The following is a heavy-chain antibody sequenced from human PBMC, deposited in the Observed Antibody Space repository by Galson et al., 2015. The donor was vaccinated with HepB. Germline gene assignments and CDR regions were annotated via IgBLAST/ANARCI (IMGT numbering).Heavy chain of an antibody. J-gene: IGHJ5*02. V-gene: IGHV5-51*01. CDR1: GYRFTNYW. CDR3: ARRSVKYDSERPTYSNGFDP. D-gene: IGHD3-22*01. CDR2: VYPGDSDT. Sequence: QSGAEVTKAGESLKISCKGSGYRFTNYWIAWVRQMPGKGLEWMGIVYPGDSDTRYSPSFQGQVTISVDKSSNTAYLQWSSLKASDTAMYYCARRSVKYDSERPTYSNGFDPWGQGTLVTVSS.